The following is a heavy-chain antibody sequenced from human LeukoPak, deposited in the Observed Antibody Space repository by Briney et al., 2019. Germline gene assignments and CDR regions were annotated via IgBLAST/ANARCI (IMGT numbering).Heavy chain of an antibody. Sequence: GGSLRLSCAASGFTFSSYAMSWVRQAPGKGLEWVSAISGSGGSTYYTDSVKGRFTISRDNSKNTLYLQMNSLRAEDTAVYYCAKTGRDYYGMDVWGQGTTVTVSS. J-gene: IGHJ6*02. CDR2: ISGSGGST. CDR3: AKTGRDYYGMDV. CDR1: GFTFSSYA. V-gene: IGHV3-23*01.